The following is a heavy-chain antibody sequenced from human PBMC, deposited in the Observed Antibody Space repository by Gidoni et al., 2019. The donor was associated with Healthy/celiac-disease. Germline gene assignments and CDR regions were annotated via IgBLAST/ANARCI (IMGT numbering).Heavy chain of an antibody. Sequence: EVQLVESGGGLVQPGRSLRLSCAASGFTFDDYAMHWVRQAPGKGLEWVSGISWNSGSIGYADSVKGRFTISRDNAKNSLYLQMNSLRAEDTALYYCAKEIYCSSTSCPGDYYYGMDVWGQGTTVTVSS. CDR1: GFTFDDYA. CDR3: AKEIYCSSTSCPGDYYYGMDV. V-gene: IGHV3-9*01. D-gene: IGHD2-2*01. J-gene: IGHJ6*02. CDR2: ISWNSGSI.